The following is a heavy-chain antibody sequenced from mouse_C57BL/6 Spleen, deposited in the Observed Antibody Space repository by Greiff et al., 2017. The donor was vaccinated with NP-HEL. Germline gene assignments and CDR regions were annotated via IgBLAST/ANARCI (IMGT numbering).Heavy chain of an antibody. CDR2: IDPSDSYT. CDR3: ARTDYGSRTGFAY. D-gene: IGHD1-1*01. CDR1: GYTFTSYW. V-gene: IGHV1-50*01. J-gene: IGHJ3*01. Sequence: VQLQQPGAELVKPGASVKLSCKASGYTFTSYWMQWVKQRPGQGLEWIGEIDPSDSYTNYNQKFKGKATLTVDTSSSTAYMQLSSLTSEDSAVYYCARTDYGSRTGFAYWGQGTLVTVSA.